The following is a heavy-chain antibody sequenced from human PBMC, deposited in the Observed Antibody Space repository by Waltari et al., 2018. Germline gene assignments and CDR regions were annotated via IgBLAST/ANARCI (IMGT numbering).Heavy chain of an antibody. J-gene: IGHJ4*02. CDR3: ANEVSHPGVDY. D-gene: IGHD3-10*01. Sequence: QVQLVESGGGVVQPGRSLRLSCAASGFTFSSYGMHWVRQAPGKGLEWVAVISYDGSNKYYADSGKGRFTISRDNSKNTLYLQMNSLRAEDTVVYYCANEVSHPGVDYWGQGTLVTVSS. CDR2: ISYDGSNK. V-gene: IGHV3-30*18. CDR1: GFTFSSYG.